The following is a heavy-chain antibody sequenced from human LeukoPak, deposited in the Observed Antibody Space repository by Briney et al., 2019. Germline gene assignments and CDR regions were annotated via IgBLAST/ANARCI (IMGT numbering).Heavy chain of an antibody. CDR1: GFTFSSYW. CDR3: ARAGSFSSSYGISWDY. J-gene: IGHJ4*02. Sequence: GGSLRLSCAASGFTFSSYWMSWVRQAPGKGLEWVANIKQDESEKYYVDSVKGRFTISRDNAKNSLFLQMNSLRAEDTAVYYCARAGSFSSSYGISWDYWGQGALVTVSS. D-gene: IGHD2-15*01. CDR2: IKQDESEK. V-gene: IGHV3-7*01.